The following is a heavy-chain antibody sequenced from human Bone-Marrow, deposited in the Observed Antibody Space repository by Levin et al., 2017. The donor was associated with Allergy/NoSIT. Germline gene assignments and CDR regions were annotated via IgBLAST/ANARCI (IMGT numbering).Heavy chain of an antibody. CDR2: IKSKTDGGTT. J-gene: IGHJ4*02. Sequence: GESLKISCAASGFTFSNAWMSWVRQAPGKGLEWVGRIKSKTDGGTTDYAAPVKGRFTISRDDSKNTLYLQMNSLKTEDTAVYYCTTDLRYCSGGSCYSDWGQGTLVTVSS. CDR3: TTDLRYCSGGSCYSD. V-gene: IGHV3-15*01. D-gene: IGHD2-15*01. CDR1: GFTFSNAW.